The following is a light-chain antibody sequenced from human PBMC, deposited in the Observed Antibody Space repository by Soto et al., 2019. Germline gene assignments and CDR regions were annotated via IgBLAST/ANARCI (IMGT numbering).Light chain of an antibody. CDR2: GAS. J-gene: IGKJ5*01. Sequence: EIVLTQSPGTLSFSPLDRTTLXLMASQSVSSSYLAWYQQKPGQAPRLLIYGASSRATGIPDRFSGSGSGTDFTLTISSLQPEDCAIYFCQQANSFPITFGQGTRLEIK. CDR3: QQANSFPIT. V-gene: IGKV3-20*01. CDR1: QSVSSSY.